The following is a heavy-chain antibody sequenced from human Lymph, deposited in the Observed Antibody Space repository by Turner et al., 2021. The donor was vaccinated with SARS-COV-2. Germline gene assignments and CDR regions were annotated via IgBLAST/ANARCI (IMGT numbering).Heavy chain of an antibody. Sequence: EVQPVESGGGLIQPGGSLRLPCAASGLTVSSNYMSWVRQAPGKGLEWVSVIYSGGSTYYADSVKGRFTISRDNSKNTLYLQMNSLIAEDTAVYYCARDLYYYGMDVWGQGTTVTVSS. CDR2: IYSGGST. CDR1: GLTVSSNY. V-gene: IGHV3-53*01. J-gene: IGHJ6*02. CDR3: ARDLYYYGMDV.